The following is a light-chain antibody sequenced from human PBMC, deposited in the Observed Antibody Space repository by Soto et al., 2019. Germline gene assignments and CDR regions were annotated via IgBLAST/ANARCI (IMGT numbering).Light chain of an antibody. J-gene: IGKJ4*01. Sequence: EIVLTQSPATLSLSPGERATISCRASQSVSGYLAWHQQKPGQAPRLLIYDAVNRATGIPARFSGGESGTDFTLTISSLEPEDVAVYYCQQRSNWLLTFGGGTKVESK. CDR1: QSVSGY. CDR2: DAV. CDR3: QQRSNWLLT. V-gene: IGKV3-11*01.